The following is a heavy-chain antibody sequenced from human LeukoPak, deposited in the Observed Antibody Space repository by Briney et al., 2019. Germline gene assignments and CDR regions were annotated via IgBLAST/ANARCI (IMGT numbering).Heavy chain of an antibody. D-gene: IGHD1-26*01. Sequence: PGGSLRLSCAASGSTFSDYGMHWVRQAPGKGLEWVSFIHYDASNKFFADSVQGRFTISRDNSLDTVYLQMNRLRPEDTGIYYCATNLIVGATIDYWGQGTLVTVSS. CDR2: IHYDASNK. CDR1: GSTFSDYG. V-gene: IGHV3-30*02. CDR3: ATNLIVGATIDY. J-gene: IGHJ4*02.